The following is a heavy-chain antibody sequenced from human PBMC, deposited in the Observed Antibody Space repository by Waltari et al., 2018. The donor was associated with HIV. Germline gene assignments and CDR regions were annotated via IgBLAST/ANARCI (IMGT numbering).Heavy chain of an antibody. J-gene: IGHJ4*02. V-gene: IGHV4-39*07. CDR2: IYYSGST. CDR1: GGSISSSSYY. CDR3: ARDGGSSGRPFDY. D-gene: IGHD6-19*01. Sequence: QLQLQESGPGLVKPSETLSLTCTVSGGSISSSSYYWGWIRQPPGKGLEWIGSIYYSGSTYYNPSLKSRVTISVDTSKNQFSLKLSSVTAADTAVYYCARDGGSSGRPFDYWGQGTLVTVSS.